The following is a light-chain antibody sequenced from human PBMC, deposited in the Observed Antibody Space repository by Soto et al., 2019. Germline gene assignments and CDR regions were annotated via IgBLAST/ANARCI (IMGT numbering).Light chain of an antibody. J-gene: IGKJ5*01. V-gene: IGKV3-15*01. CDR2: GAS. CDR1: QSVSNN. Sequence: EIVLTQSPGTLSLSPGERATLSCRASQSVSNNYLAWYQQKPGQAPRLLIYGASTRATGIPARFSGSGSGTEFTLTISSLQSEDFAVYYCQQRSNWPPFTFGQGTRLEIK. CDR3: QQRSNWPPFT.